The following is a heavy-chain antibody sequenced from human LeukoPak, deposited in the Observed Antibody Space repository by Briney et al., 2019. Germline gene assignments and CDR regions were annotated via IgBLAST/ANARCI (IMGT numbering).Heavy chain of an antibody. D-gene: IGHD3-9*01. CDR2: IHPEGNEK. Sequence: PGGSLRLSCAVSGFSFTNFWMSWVRQAPGRGLEWVANIHPEGNEKYHVESVKGRFTISRDNTKNLLFLQMNGLRVEDTAVYYCARDLTPRDGYWGQGTLVTVSS. V-gene: IGHV3-7*01. CDR3: ARDLTPRDGY. CDR1: GFSFTNFW. J-gene: IGHJ4*02.